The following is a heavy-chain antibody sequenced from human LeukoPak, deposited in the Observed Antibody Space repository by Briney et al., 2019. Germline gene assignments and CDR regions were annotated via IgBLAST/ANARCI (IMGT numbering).Heavy chain of an antibody. CDR3: ARGPTRANSSDY. D-gene: IGHD2/OR15-2a*01. CDR1: GFTFSSYW. Sequence: GGSLRLSCAASGFTFSSYWMSWVRQAPGKGLEWVAKIKQDGSEKDYVDSVKGRFILSRDNAKNSLYLQMNSLRVEDTAVYYCARGPTRANSSDYWGQGTLVTVSS. V-gene: IGHV3-7*01. J-gene: IGHJ4*02. CDR2: IKQDGSEK.